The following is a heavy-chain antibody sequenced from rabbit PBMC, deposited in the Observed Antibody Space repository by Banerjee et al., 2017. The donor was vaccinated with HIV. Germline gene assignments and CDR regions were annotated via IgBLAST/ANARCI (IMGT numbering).Heavy chain of an antibody. J-gene: IGHJ4*01. CDR2: INTGDGST. V-gene: IGHV1S45*01. D-gene: IGHD2-1*01. CDR3: ARGWITMTMNL. Sequence: QEQLEESGGDLVKPEGSLTLTCKASGFSFSNNYVMCWVRQAPGKGLEWIACINTGDGSTYYASWAKGRFTISKTSSTTVTLQMTSLTAADTATYFCARGWITMTMNLWGPGTLVTVS. CDR1: GFSFSNNYV.